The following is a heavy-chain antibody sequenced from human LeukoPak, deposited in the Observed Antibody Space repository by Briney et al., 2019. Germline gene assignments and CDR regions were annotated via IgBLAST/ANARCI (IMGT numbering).Heavy chain of an antibody. D-gene: IGHD5-12*01. CDR1: GGSISNYY. J-gene: IGHJ4*02. CDR3: ARTPRIVATITGVY. CDR2: IYYSGRT. Sequence: SETLSLTCNVSGGSISNYYWGWIRQPPGKGLEWIGHIYYSGRTEYNPSLKSRVSISIDMSKNQFSLRLTSVTAADTAVYYCARTPRIVATITGVYWGQGTLVTVSS. V-gene: IGHV4-59*01.